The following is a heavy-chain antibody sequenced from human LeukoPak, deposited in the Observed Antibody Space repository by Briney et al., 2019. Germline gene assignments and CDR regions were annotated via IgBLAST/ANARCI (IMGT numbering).Heavy chain of an antibody. V-gene: IGHV4-59*01. CDR3: ARGGWYYFDY. J-gene: IGHJ4*02. CDR2: VYYSGST. Sequence: SETLSLTCSVSGGSISSYYWSWIRQPPGKGLEWIGYVYYSGSTNYNPSLNSRVTISVDTSKKQFSLNLTSVTAADTAVYYCARGGWYYFDYCGQGTPVTVSS. CDR1: GGSISSYY. D-gene: IGHD6-19*01.